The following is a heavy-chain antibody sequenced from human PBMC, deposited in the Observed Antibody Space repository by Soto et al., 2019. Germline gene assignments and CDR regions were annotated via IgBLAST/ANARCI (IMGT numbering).Heavy chain of an antibody. CDR2: IKEDGSEK. CDR1: GFSFGNDW. CDR3: ARPERNSKYHPLLS. D-gene: IGHD1-1*01. J-gene: IGHJ4*02. V-gene: IGHV3-7*01. Sequence: LRLSCTASGFSFGNDWMGWVRQAPGKGLEWVANIKEDGSEKFSVDSVRGRFTISRDNAKSSLYLQMNSLRADDTAVYYCARPERNSKYHPLLSWGQGTLVTVSS.